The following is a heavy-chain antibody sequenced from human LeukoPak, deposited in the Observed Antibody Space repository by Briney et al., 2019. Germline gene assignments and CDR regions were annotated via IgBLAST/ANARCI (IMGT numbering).Heavy chain of an antibody. J-gene: IGHJ4*02. CDR3: TRSTVTTRGYYFDY. CDR1: GFTFGNAW. D-gene: IGHD4-17*01. Sequence: GGALRLSCAASGFTFGNAWMSWVRQAPGKGLEWVGRILGKTDGGATDYAAPVKNRFIISRDDSKNMLYLQMNSLKTEDTAVYYCTRSTVTTRGYYFDYWGQGTLVTVSS. V-gene: IGHV3-15*05. CDR2: ILGKTDGGAT.